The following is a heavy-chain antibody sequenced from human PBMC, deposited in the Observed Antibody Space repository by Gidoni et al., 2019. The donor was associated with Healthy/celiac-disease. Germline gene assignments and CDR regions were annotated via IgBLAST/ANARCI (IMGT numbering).Heavy chain of an antibody. CDR3: AILAMVGSSRCDY. CDR1: GYTFTGYY. Sequence: QVQLVQAGAEVKKPGASVKVSCKASGYTFTGYYMHWVRQAPGQGLEWMGWINPNSGGTNYAQKFQGWVTMTRHTSISTAYMELSRLRSDDTAVYYCAILAMVGSSRCDYWGQGTLVTVSS. V-gene: IGHV1-2*04. D-gene: IGHD6-13*01. CDR2: INPNSGGT. J-gene: IGHJ4*02.